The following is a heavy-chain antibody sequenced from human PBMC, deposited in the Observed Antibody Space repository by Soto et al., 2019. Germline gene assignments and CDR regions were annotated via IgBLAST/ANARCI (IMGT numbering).Heavy chain of an antibody. Sequence: GGSLRLSCAASGFTFSSYAMSWVRQAPGKGLEWVSTISASGGSTYYADSVKGRFTISRDNSKDTLYLQMNSLRAEDTAVYYCAKDFRWTVSYAFDIWGRGTMVTVSS. J-gene: IGHJ3*02. CDR1: GFTFSSYA. CDR2: ISASGGST. CDR3: AKDFRWTVSYAFDI. V-gene: IGHV3-23*01. D-gene: IGHD2-15*01.